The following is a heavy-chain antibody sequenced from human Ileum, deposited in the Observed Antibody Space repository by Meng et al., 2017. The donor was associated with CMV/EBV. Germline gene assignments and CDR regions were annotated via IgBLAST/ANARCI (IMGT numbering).Heavy chain of an antibody. J-gene: IGHJ4*02. Sequence: QLSAQGSGPGLGKPSETLSLTCTVSGDSISSGDYFWGWIRQPPKGLEWVASITYSGTTYYNPSLKSRVTMSVDTSKNQFSLKLNSVTAADTAVYYCVRASITMIDYWGQGTLVTVSS. CDR2: ITYSGTT. CDR3: VRASITMIDY. V-gene: IGHV4-39*07. D-gene: IGHD3-22*01. CDR1: GDSISSGDYF.